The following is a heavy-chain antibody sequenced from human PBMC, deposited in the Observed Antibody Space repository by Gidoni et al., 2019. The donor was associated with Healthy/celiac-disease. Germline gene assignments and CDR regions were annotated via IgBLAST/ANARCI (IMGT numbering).Heavy chain of an antibody. CDR1: GGSIRSYY. CDR2: IYYSGST. Sequence: QVQLQESGPGLVKPSETLSLTCTVSGGSIRSYYWSWIRQPPGKGLEWIGYIYYSGSTNYNPSLKSRVTISVDTSKNQFSLKLSSVTAADTAVYYCARGGSGYSYGIPQIYYYYGMDVWGQGTTVTVSS. D-gene: IGHD5-18*01. V-gene: IGHV4-59*01. J-gene: IGHJ6*02. CDR3: ARGGSGYSYGIPQIYYYYGMDV.